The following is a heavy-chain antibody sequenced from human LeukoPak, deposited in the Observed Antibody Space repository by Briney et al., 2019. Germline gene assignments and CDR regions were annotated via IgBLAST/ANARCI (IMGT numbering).Heavy chain of an antibody. CDR1: GFTFSSYA. D-gene: IGHD3-3*01. J-gene: IGHJ6*03. CDR3: AKGITIFGVVNHYYYYMDV. Sequence: GGSLRLSCAASGFTFSSYAMSWVRQAPGKGLEWVSAISGSGGSTYYADSVKGRFTISRDNSKNTLYLQMNSLRAEDTAVYYCAKGITIFGVVNHYYYYMDVWGKGTTVTVSS. V-gene: IGHV3-23*01. CDR2: ISGSGGST.